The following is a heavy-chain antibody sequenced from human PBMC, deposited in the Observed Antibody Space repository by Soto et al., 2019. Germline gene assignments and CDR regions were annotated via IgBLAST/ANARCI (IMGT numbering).Heavy chain of an antibody. D-gene: IGHD2-21*01. CDR3: ARGRIVASIHDAFEI. J-gene: IGHJ3*02. Sequence: QGQLLQFGDEEKKPGASVRVSCRASGYDFTSYGISWVRQAPGQGLEWVSWISAYNGKRDTAQKFQGRVTMTLDTSTDTAHMELGDLTSADTAVYYCARGRIVASIHDAFEIWGQGTMVAVSS. CDR2: ISAYNGKR. V-gene: IGHV1-18*01. CDR1: GYDFTSYG.